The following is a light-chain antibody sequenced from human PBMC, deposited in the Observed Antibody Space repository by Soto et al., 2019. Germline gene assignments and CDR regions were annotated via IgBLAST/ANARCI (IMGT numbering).Light chain of an antibody. Sequence: QSALTQPRSVSGSPGQSVTISCTGTSSDVGGYNYVSWYQQHPGKAPKLMIYDVTKRPSGVPDRFSGSKSGKTASLTISGLQAEDEADYFWCSYLGSSAVVVFGGGTKLTVL. V-gene: IGLV2-11*01. CDR3: CSYLGSSAVVV. J-gene: IGLJ2*01. CDR1: SSDVGGYNY. CDR2: DVT.